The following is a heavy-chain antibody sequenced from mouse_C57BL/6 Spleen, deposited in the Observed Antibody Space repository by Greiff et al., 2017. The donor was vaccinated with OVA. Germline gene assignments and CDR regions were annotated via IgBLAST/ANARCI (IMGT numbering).Heavy chain of an antibody. J-gene: IGHJ2*01. V-gene: IGHV3-6*01. D-gene: IGHD2-4*01. CDR3: ARVYYDPFDY. CDR1: GYSITSGYY. Sequence: LVESGPGLVKPSQSLSLTCSVTGYSITSGYYWNWIRQFPGNKLEWMGYISYDGSNNYNPSLKNRISITRDTSKNQFFLKLNSVTTEDTATYYCARVYYDPFDYWGQGATLTVSS. CDR2: ISYDGSN.